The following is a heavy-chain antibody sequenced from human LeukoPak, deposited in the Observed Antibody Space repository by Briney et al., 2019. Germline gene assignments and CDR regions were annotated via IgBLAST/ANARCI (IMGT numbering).Heavy chain of an antibody. J-gene: IGHJ4*02. Sequence: SQTLSLTCAISGDSVSTNSAAWNWIRQSPSRGLEWLGRTYYRSKWHNDYALSVKSRISINPDTSKNQFSLQLNSVTPEDTAVYYCARGAVAHFDYWGQGTLVTVSS. CDR2: TYYRSKWHN. V-gene: IGHV6-1*01. CDR1: GDSVSTNSAA. D-gene: IGHD6-19*01. CDR3: ARGAVAHFDY.